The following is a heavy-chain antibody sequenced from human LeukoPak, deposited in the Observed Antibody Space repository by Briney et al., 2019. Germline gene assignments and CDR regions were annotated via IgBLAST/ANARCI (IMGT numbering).Heavy chain of an antibody. V-gene: IGHV1-69*13. Sequence: ASVKVSCKASGGTFRSYAISWVRQAPGQGLEWMGGIIPIFGTANYAQKFQGRVTITADESTSTAYMELSSLRSEDTAVYYCAREGGLDGYNSYFDYWGQGTPVTVSS. CDR2: IIPIFGTA. D-gene: IGHD5-24*01. CDR3: AREGGLDGYNSYFDY. J-gene: IGHJ4*02. CDR1: GGTFRSYA.